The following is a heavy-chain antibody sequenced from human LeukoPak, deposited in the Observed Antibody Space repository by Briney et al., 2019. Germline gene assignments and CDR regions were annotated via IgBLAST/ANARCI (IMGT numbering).Heavy chain of an antibody. J-gene: IGHJ4*02. D-gene: IGHD2-15*01. Sequence: GGSLRLSCAATGFTLSGHSMNWVRQAPGKGLDWVSSISPTSAYIYYQDSVKGRITISRDDAKNSLYLEMDSLRAEDTAVYYCFRMDDYWGQGALVTVSS. V-gene: IGHV3-21*01. CDR1: GFTLSGHS. CDR2: ISPTSAYI. CDR3: FRMDDY.